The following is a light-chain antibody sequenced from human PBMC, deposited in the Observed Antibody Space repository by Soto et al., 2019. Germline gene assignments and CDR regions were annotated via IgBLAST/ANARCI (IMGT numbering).Light chain of an antibody. CDR3: GTWDSSLSAGRV. J-gene: IGLJ2*01. CDR1: SSNIGNDY. CDR2: DNN. Sequence: QAVVTQPPSVSAAPGQKVTISCSGSSSNIGNDYVSWYQHLPGTAPKPLIYDNNKRPSGIPDRFSGSKSGTSATLGITGLQTGDEADYYCGTWDSSLSAGRVFGGGTKVTVL. V-gene: IGLV1-51*01.